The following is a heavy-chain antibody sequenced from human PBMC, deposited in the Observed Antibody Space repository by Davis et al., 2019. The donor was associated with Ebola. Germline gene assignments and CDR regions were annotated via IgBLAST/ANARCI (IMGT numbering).Heavy chain of an antibody. Sequence: MPSETLSLTCTVSGGSVSSGRYYWSWIRQPPGKGLEWIGYTYYSGSTYYNPSLEIRVSISVDTSKNHLSLKVNSLTAADTAVYYCARSLLSAYSAPSRVAYWGQGTLVTVSS. CDR2: TYYSGST. D-gene: IGHD4-11*01. CDR3: ARSLLSAYSAPSRVAY. J-gene: IGHJ4*02. CDR1: GGSVSSGRYY. V-gene: IGHV4-61*03.